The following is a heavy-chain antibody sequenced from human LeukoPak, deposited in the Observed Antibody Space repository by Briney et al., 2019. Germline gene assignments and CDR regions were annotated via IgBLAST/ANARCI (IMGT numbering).Heavy chain of an antibody. D-gene: IGHD3-3*01. J-gene: IGHJ4*02. V-gene: IGHV3-30*02. Sequence: GGSLRLSCAASGFTFSSYGMHWVRQAPGKGLEWVAFILYDGSNKYYADSVKGRFTISRDNSKNTLYLQMNSLRTEAAAVYYCAKDLSKGLLYRRGMYYFDYWGQGTLVTVSS. CDR2: ILYDGSNK. CDR1: GFTFSSYG. CDR3: AKDLSKGLLYRRGMYYFDY.